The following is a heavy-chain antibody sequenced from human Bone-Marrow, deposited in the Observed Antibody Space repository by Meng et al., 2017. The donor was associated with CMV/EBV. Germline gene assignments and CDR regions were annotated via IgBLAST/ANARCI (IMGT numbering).Heavy chain of an antibody. J-gene: IGHJ4*02. CDR1: GGSISSYN. CDR2: IYYSGST. V-gene: IGHV4-59*01. CDR3: ARTYYYDSSGYYEEYHFDY. D-gene: IGHD3-22*01. Sequence: SETLSLTCTVSGGSISSYNWSWIRQPPGKGLEWIGYIYYSGSTNYNPSLKSRVTISVDTSKNQFSLKLSSVTAADTAVYYCARTYYYDSSGYYEEYHFDYWGQGTLVTVSS.